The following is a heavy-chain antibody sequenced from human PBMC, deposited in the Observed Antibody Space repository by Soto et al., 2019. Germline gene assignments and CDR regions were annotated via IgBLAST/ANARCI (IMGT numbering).Heavy chain of an antibody. CDR3: ARPLYSYGPMDV. D-gene: IGHD5-18*01. V-gene: IGHV4-61*08. CDR1: DGSVRSGGYY. J-gene: IGHJ6*02. Sequence: LVMLCLTYTVSDGSVRSGGYYWSWIKQPPGKGLEWIGYIYYSGSTNYNPSLKSRVTISVDTSKNQFSLKLSSVTAADTAVYYCARPLYSYGPMDVWGQGTTVTVSS. CDR2: IYYSGST.